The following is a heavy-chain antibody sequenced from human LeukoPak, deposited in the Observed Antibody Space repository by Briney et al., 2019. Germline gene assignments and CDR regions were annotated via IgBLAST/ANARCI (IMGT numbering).Heavy chain of an antibody. J-gene: IGHJ4*02. CDR2: INHSGST. Sequence: SETLSLTCAVYGGSFSGYYWSWIRQPPGKGLEWIGEINHSGSTNYNPSLKSRVNISVDTSKNQFSLKLSSVTAADTAVYYCARVLLWFGEYGYWGQGTLVTVSS. D-gene: IGHD3-10*01. V-gene: IGHV4-34*01. CDR1: GGSFSGYY. CDR3: ARVLLWFGEYGY.